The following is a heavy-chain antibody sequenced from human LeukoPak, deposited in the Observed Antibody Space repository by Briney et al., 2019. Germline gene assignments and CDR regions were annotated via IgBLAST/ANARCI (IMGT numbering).Heavy chain of an antibody. CDR1: GGSISSGNYY. CDR2: IYYSGST. D-gene: IGHD3-3*01. CDR3: ARTGLEWLLWVDY. J-gene: IGHJ4*02. V-gene: IGHV4-39*01. Sequence: PSETLSLTCTVSGGSISSGNYYWSWNRQPPGKGLEWIGSIYYSGSTYYNPSLKSRVTISVDTSKNQFSLKLSSVTAADTAVYYCARTGLEWLLWVDYWGQGTLVTVSS.